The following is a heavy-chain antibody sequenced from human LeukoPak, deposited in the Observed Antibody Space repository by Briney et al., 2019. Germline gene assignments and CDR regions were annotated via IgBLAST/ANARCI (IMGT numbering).Heavy chain of an antibody. Sequence: SETLSLTCTVSGGSMSSSSYYGGWIRQPPGKGLEWIGSIYYSGSTYCNPSLKSRVTISVDTSKDQFSLKLSSVTAADTAVYYCARDYSGSYGGEWGQGTLVTVSS. CDR2: IYYSGST. V-gene: IGHV4-39*07. D-gene: IGHD1-26*01. CDR1: GGSMSSSSYY. J-gene: IGHJ4*02. CDR3: ARDYSGSYGGE.